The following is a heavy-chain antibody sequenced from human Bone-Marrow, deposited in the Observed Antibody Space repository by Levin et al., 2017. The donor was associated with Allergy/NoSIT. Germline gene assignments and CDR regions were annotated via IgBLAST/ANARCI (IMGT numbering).Heavy chain of an antibody. V-gene: IGHV3-21*01. CDR2: ISSTSYYK. Sequence: GESLKISCAASEFTFSDFTMDWVRQAPGKGLEWVSSISSTSYYKFYADSVKGRFTISRDNARNSLFLQMNSLTVEDTAVYYCARSKGYYNHPVGFDRWGQGTLVIVSS. D-gene: IGHD2/OR15-2a*01. CDR1: EFTFSDFT. J-gene: IGHJ4*02. CDR3: ARSKGYYNHPVGFDR.